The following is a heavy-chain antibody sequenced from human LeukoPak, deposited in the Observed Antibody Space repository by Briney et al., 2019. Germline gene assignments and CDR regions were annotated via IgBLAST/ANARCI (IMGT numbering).Heavy chain of an antibody. V-gene: IGHV1-24*01. CDR1: GYTLLELS. CDR3: GTGRYGWDTFDI. CDR2: GDPEDAET. D-gene: IGHD5-18*01. J-gene: IGHJ3*02. Sequence: ASVKVSCKGSGYTLLELSMHWVRQAPGKGVEWMGVGDPEDAETIYAQKLQGRVTMPEHTSTDTAYMELSSLRSEDTAVYYCGTGRYGWDTFDIWGQGTMVTVSS.